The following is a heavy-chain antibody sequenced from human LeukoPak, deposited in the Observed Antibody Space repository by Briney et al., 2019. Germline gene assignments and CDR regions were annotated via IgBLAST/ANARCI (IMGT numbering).Heavy chain of an antibody. Sequence: PSETLSLTCAVYGGSFSGYYWSWIRQPPGKGLEWIGEINHSGSTNYNPSLKSRVTISVGTSKNQFSLKLSSVTAADTAVYYCARRYSSSWYPPQRWFDPWGQGTLVTVSS. V-gene: IGHV4-34*01. CDR2: INHSGST. D-gene: IGHD6-13*01. CDR3: ARRYSSSWYPPQRWFDP. J-gene: IGHJ5*02. CDR1: GGSFSGYY.